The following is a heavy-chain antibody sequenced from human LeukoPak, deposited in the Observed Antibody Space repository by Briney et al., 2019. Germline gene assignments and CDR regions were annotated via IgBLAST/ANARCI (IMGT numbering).Heavy chain of an antibody. CDR1: GFTFSSYE. J-gene: IGHJ4*02. D-gene: IGHD3-3*01. CDR3: ARVPRILEWFPDY. CDR2: ISSSGRNI. V-gene: IGHV3-48*03. Sequence: PGGSLRLSCAASGFTFSSYEMNWLRQAPGKGLEWVSYISSSGRNIYYADSVKGRFTISRDNAKNSLYLQINSLRAEDTAVYYCARVPRILEWFPDYWGEGTLVTVSS.